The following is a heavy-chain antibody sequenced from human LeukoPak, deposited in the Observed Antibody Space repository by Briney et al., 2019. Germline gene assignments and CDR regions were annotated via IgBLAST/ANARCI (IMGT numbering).Heavy chain of an antibody. D-gene: IGHD6-19*01. CDR3: TTGYSSGWYSEGNY. Sequence: GGSLRLSCAASGLSVSQRYMGWVRQAPGKGLEWVAKIKQDGSGEYYLDSVKGRFTISRDNAKNSLYLQMNSLRAEDTAVYFCTTGYSSGWYSEGNYWGQGTLVTVSS. J-gene: IGHJ4*02. V-gene: IGHV3-7*01. CDR1: GLSVSQRY. CDR2: IKQDGSGE.